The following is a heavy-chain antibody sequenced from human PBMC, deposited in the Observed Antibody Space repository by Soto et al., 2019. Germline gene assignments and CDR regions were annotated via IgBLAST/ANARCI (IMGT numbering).Heavy chain of an antibody. Sequence: SETLSLTCSVSGASINNNYWSWIRQPPGKGLEWIGFVYYTGSTSTKYNPSLQSRVAMSVDSSKNQFSLKLASMTAADTAIYYCAKYRRTDAEGYRLDFWGPGIRVTVSS. CDR3: AKYRRTDAEGYRLDF. CDR1: GASINNNY. J-gene: IGHJ4*02. D-gene: IGHD5-18*01. V-gene: IGHV4-59*01. CDR2: VYYTGSTST.